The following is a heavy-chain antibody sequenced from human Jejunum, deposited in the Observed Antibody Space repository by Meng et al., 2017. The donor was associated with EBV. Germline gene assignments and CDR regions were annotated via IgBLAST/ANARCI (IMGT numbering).Heavy chain of an antibody. CDR3: ARDISSSTGWWLDP. CDR2: INPNDGST. CDR1: GYTFTGHW. J-gene: IGHJ5*02. D-gene: IGHD2-2*01. Sequence: QVQRWQAGAEIKKPGASVKVSCKTSGYTFTGHWVHWVRQAPGQGLEWMGIINPNDGSTSHAQKFQGRVTMTRDTSTSRVYMELSSLTSEDTAVYYCARDISSSTGWWLDPWGQGTLVTVSS. V-gene: IGHV1-46*01.